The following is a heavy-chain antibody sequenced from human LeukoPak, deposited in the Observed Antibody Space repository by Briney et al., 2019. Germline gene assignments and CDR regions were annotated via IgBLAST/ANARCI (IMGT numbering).Heavy chain of an antibody. CDR3: AKGLVDTGNY. J-gene: IGHJ4*02. CDR1: GFTFSSYA. D-gene: IGHD5-18*01. Sequence: GGSLRLSCAASGFTFSSYAMSWVRQAPGKGLEWVSTISGSGGSTYYADSVKGRFTISRDNLKNTLYLQMNRLRAEDTAVYYCAKGLVDTGNYWGQGTLVTVSS. CDR2: ISGSGGST. V-gene: IGHV3-23*01.